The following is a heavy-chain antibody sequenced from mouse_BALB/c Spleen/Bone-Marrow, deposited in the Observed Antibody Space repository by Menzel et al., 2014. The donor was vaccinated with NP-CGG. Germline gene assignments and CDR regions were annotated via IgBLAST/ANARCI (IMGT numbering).Heavy chain of an antibody. CDR2: INSNGGIT. CDR1: GFTFSNYG. D-gene: IGHD3-2*02. J-gene: IGHJ2*01. Sequence: EVMLVESGGGSVQPGGSLKLSCAASGFTFSNYGMSWVRQTPDKRLELVATINSNGGITYYPDSVKGRFTISRDNAKNTLYLQMSSLKSEDTAMYYCAKNQEAFDYWGQGTTLTVSS. CDR3: AKNQEAFDY. V-gene: IGHV5-6-3*01.